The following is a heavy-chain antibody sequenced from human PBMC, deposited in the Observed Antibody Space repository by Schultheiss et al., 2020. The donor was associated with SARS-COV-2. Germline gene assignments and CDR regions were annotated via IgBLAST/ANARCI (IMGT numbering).Heavy chain of an antibody. J-gene: IGHJ4*02. CDR3: ARMGYSSGWSDFDY. V-gene: IGHV2-70*01. Sequence: SGPTLVKPTQTLTLTCTFSGCSLSTSGMCVSWIRQPPGKALEWLALIDWDDDKYYSTSLKTRLTISKDTSKNQVVLTMTNMDPVDTATYYCARMGYSSGWSDFDYWGQGTLVTVSS. CDR2: IDWDDDK. CDR1: GCSLSTSGMC. D-gene: IGHD6-19*01.